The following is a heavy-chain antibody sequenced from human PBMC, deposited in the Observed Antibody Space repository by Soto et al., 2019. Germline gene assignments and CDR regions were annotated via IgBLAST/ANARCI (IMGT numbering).Heavy chain of an antibody. V-gene: IGHV3-48*03. D-gene: IGHD3-22*01. CDR2: ISSSGSTI. J-gene: IGHJ3*02. Sequence: EVQLVESGGSLVQPGGSLRLSCAASGFTFSSYEMNWVRQAPGKGLEWVSYISSSGSTIYYADSVKGRFTISRDNAKNSLYLQMNSLRAEDTAVYYCARDPAWLDAFDIWGQGTMVTVSS. CDR1: GFTFSSYE. CDR3: ARDPAWLDAFDI.